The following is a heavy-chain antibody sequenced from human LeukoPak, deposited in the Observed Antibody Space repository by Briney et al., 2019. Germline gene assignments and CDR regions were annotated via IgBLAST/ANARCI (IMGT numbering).Heavy chain of an antibody. J-gene: IGHJ4*02. CDR2: IWYDGSNK. V-gene: IGHV3-33*01. CDR3: ARDKAGDHDH. Sequence: PGGSLRLSCAASGFSFSNYGMHWVRQAPGQGLEWVAVIWYDGSNKYYADSVKGRFTISRDNSKNTLFLQMNRLRAEDTAVYFCARDKAGDHDHWGQGTLVTVSS. D-gene: IGHD7-27*01. CDR1: GFSFSNYG.